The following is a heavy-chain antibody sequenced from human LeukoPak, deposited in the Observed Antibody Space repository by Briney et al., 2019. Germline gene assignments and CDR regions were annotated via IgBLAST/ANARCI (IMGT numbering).Heavy chain of an antibody. CDR1: GGSFSGYY. CDR3: ARADYDFWSGYFY. CDR2: INHSGST. D-gene: IGHD3-3*01. V-gene: IGHV4-34*01. J-gene: IGHJ4*02. Sequence: PSETLSLTCAVYGGSFSGYYWSWIRQPPGKGLEWIGEINHSGSTNYNPSRKSRVTISVDTSKNQFSLKLSSVTAADTAVYYCARADYDFWSGYFYWGQGTLVTVSS.